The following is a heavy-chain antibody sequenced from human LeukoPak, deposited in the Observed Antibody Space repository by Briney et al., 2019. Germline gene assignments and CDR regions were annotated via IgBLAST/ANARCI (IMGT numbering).Heavy chain of an antibody. V-gene: IGHV1-46*03. Sequence: ASVKVSCKASGYTFTSYYMHWVRQAPGQGLEWMGIINPSGGSTSYAQKFQGRVTMTRDTSTSIVYMELSSLRSEDTAVYYCARAGAGYCGGDCYSTNDAFDIWGQGTMVTVSS. D-gene: IGHD2-21*01. CDR3: ARAGAGYCGGDCYSTNDAFDI. CDR2: INPSGGST. CDR1: GYTFTSYY. J-gene: IGHJ3*02.